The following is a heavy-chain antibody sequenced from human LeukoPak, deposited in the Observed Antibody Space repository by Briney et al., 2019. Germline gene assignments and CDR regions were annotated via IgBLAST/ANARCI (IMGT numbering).Heavy chain of an antibody. CDR3: AKDGNENDFWYGDLFDC. CDR1: GFTFSSYG. CDR2: VSGSGDKT. V-gene: IGHV3-23*01. D-gene: IGHD3-3*01. J-gene: IGHJ4*02. Sequence: QPGGSLRLSCASSGFTFSSYGMSLVRQAPGKGLGWVSSVSGSGDKTHYTDSVKGRFTISRDNWKNTLYLQLNSLRAEDTAVYYCAKDGNENDFWYGDLFDCWGQGTLVSVSS.